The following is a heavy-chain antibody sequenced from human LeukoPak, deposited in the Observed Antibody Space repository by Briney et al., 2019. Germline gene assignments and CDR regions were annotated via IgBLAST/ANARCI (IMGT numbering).Heavy chain of an antibody. Sequence: PGGSLRLSCAASGFTFSNYNMNWVRQAPGKGLEWVSSSSSSSSYIYYADSVKGRFTISRDNAKNSLYLQMNSLRAEDTAVYYCARVFQDYYDSSGYGYFDYWGQGTLVTVSS. CDR3: ARVFQDYYDSSGYGYFDY. J-gene: IGHJ4*02. V-gene: IGHV3-21*01. CDR2: SSSSSSYI. CDR1: GFTFSNYN. D-gene: IGHD3-22*01.